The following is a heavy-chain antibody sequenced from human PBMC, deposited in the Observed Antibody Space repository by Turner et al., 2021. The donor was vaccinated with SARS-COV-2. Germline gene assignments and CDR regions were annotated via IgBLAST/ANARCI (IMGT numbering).Heavy chain of an antibody. J-gene: IGHJ4*02. Sequence: QVQLVQSGAEVKKPGASVKVSCKVSGYTLPELSMHWVRQAPGKGLECMGGFDPEDVKTIYAQKFQGRVTMTEDTSTDTAYMELSSLRSEDTAVYYCATGYAYCGGDCSIDYWGQGTLVTVSS. V-gene: IGHV1-24*01. CDR3: ATGYAYCGGDCSIDY. D-gene: IGHD2-21*02. CDR1: GYTLPELS. CDR2: FDPEDVKT.